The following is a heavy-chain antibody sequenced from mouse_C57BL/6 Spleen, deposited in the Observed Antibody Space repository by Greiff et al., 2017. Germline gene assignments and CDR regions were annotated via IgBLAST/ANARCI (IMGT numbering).Heavy chain of an antibody. CDR2: INPSSGYT. CDR3: ARTGGYYDYGDY. V-gene: IGHV1-7*01. J-gene: IGHJ4*01. D-gene: IGHD2-4*01. Sequence: VQLQQSGAELAKPGASVKLSCKASGYTFTSYWMHWVKQRPGQGLEWIGYINPSSGYTKYNQKFKGKATLTADKSSSTAYMQLSSLTYEDSAVYYCARTGGYYDYGDYWGQGTSVTVAS. CDR1: GYTFTSYW.